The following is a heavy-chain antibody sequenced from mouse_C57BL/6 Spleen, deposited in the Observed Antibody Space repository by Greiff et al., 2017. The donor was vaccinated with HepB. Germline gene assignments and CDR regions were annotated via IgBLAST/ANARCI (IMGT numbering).Heavy chain of an antibody. CDR2: ISYDGSN. J-gene: IGHJ3*01. V-gene: IGHV3-6*01. D-gene: IGHD2-4*01. CDR1: GYSITSGYY. Sequence: VQLQQSGPGLVKPSQSLSLTCSVTGYSITSGYYWNWIRQFPGNKLEWMGYISYDGSNNYNPSLKNRISITRDTSKNQFFLKLNSVTTEDTATYYCARDGDYDVGFAYWGQGTLVTVSA. CDR3: ARDGDYDVGFAY.